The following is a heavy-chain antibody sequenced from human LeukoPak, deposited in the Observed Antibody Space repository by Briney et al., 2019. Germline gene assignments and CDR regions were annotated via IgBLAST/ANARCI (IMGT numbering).Heavy chain of an antibody. J-gene: IGHJ3*02. Sequence: GGSLRLSCAASGFTFTSYSMNWVRQAPGKGLEWVSSISSINSYIYYADSVKGRFTISRDNAKNSLYLQMSSLRAEDTAVYYCARDRGYCGGDCYPEHNAFDIWGQGTMVTVSS. D-gene: IGHD2-21*01. CDR3: ARDRGYCGGDCYPEHNAFDI. CDR2: ISSINSYI. CDR1: GFTFTSYS. V-gene: IGHV3-21*01.